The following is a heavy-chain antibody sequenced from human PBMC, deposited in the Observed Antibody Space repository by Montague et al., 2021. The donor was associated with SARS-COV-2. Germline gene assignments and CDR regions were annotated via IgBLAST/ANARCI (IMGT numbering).Heavy chain of an antibody. J-gene: IGHJ2*01. Sequence: TRSLTCTVSGGSISSGGYYWGWIRQHPGKGLEWIGYIYYSGSTYYNPSLKSRVTISVDTSKNQFSLKLSSVTAADTAVYYCARSPEPMIVLVITSLNWYFDLWGRGTLVTVSS. CDR2: IYYSGST. V-gene: IGHV4-31*03. CDR3: ARSPEPMIVLVITSLNWYFDL. D-gene: IGHD3-22*01. CDR1: GGSISSGGYY.